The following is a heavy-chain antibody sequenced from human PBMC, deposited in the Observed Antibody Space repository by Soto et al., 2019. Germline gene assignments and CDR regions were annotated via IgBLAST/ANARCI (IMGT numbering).Heavy chain of an antibody. D-gene: IGHD2-15*01. Sequence: ASVKVSCKASGYTFTSYDINWVRQAPGQGIEWVGWINPTSEYTAHAQKFQGRVTLTREISTATAYMELSSLTSEDTAVYFCARQLHTGYSSXWGPGTQVTVSX. J-gene: IGHJ4*02. CDR1: GYTFTSYD. CDR2: INPTSEYT. V-gene: IGHV1-8*01. CDR3: ARQLHTGYSSX.